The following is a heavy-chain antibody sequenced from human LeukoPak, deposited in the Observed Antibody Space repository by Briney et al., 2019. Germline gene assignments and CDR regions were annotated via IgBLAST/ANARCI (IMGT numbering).Heavy chain of an antibody. V-gene: IGHV4-34*01. CDR1: GTSLTSYY. CDR3: ARMTTGHDY. CDR2: VNHSGYT. Sequence: KPSETLSLTCGVSGTSLTSYYWSLIRPTTRKGLEWIGEVNHSGYTNMNPSLKSRVTISVDTSKNQFSLMMTSVTAADTAVYFCARMTTGHDYWGQGTLVTVSS. D-gene: IGHD4-17*01. J-gene: IGHJ4*02.